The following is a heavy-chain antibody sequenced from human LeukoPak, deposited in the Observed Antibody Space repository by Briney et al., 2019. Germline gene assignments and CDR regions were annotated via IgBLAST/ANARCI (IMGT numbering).Heavy chain of an antibody. CDR1: GGSISNYF. CDR2: TYYTGST. CDR3: ARYGHAYNFEY. V-gene: IGHV4-59*08. J-gene: IGHJ4*02. D-gene: IGHD5-24*01. Sequence: SETLSLTCTVSGGSISNYFWSWIRRAPQKGLEWIGYTYYTGSTNYNPSLKSRVTISVDTSKNQFSLRLSSVTAADTAVYYCARYGHAYNFEYWGQGTLVTVSS.